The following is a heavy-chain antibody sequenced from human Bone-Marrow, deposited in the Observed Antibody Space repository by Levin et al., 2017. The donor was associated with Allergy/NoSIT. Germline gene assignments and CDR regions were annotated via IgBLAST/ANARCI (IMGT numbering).Heavy chain of an antibody. CDR3: AKDRRITMVRGVITGLDY. CDR1: GFTFSSYG. CDR2: ISYDGSNK. D-gene: IGHD3-10*01. V-gene: IGHV3-30*18. Sequence: GGSLRLSCAASGFTFSSYGMHWVRQAPGKGLEWVAVISYDGSNKYYADSVKGRFTISRDNSKNTLYLQMNSLRAEDTAVYYCAKDRRITMVRGVITGLDYWGQGTLVTVSS. J-gene: IGHJ4*02.